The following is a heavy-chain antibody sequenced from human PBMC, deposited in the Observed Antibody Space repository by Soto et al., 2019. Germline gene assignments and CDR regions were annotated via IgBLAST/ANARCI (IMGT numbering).Heavy chain of an antibody. CDR1: GFTFSSYA. CDR3: ARAGLVGCSSTSCFLDY. V-gene: IGHV3-30-3*01. D-gene: IGHD2-2*01. J-gene: IGHJ4*02. Sequence: GGSLRLSCAASGFTFSSYAMHWVRQAPGKGLEWVAVISYDGSNKYYADSVKGRFTISRDNSKNTLYLQMNSLRAEDTAVYYCARAGLVGCSSTSCFLDYWGQGTLVTVSS. CDR2: ISYDGSNK.